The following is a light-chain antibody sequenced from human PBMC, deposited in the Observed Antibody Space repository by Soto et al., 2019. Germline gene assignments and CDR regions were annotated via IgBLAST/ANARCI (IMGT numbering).Light chain of an antibody. CDR3: MQALQIPWT. CDR1: ESLLHSNGYNY. CDR2: LGS. Sequence: DIVLTQSPLSLPVTPGEPASISCRSSESLLHSNGYNYLDWYLQKPGQSPQLLIFLGSNRASGVPDRFSGSGSGTDFTLTISRVEAEDVGVYYCMQALQIPWTFGQGTKVDIK. V-gene: IGKV2-28*01. J-gene: IGKJ1*01.